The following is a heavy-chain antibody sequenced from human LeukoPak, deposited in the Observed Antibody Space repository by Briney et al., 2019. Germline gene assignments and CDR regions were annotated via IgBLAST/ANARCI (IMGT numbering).Heavy chain of an antibody. Sequence: GESLKISCKGSGYSFTSYWIGWVRQMPGKGLEWMGIIYPGDSDTRYSPSFQGQVTISADKSISTAYLQWSSLKASDTAMYYCARHLTYYDFRSGSPYYYYYMDVWGKGTTVTVSS. D-gene: IGHD3-3*01. CDR1: GYSFTSYW. CDR2: IYPGDSDT. J-gene: IGHJ6*03. CDR3: ARHLTYYDFRSGSPYYYYYMDV. V-gene: IGHV5-51*01.